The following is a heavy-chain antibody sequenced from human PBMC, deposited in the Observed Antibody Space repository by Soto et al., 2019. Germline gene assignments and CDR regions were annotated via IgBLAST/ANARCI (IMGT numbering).Heavy chain of an antibody. CDR1: GFTVSSNY. CDR2: IYSGGST. Sequence: GGSLRLSCAASGFTVSSNYMSWVRQAPGKGLEWVSVIYSGGSTYYADSVKGRFTISRDNSENTLYLQMNSLRAEGTAVYYCARTCSGGTCSFDYWGQGTLVTVSS. CDR3: ARTCSGGTCSFDY. D-gene: IGHD2-15*01. V-gene: IGHV3-66*01. J-gene: IGHJ4*02.